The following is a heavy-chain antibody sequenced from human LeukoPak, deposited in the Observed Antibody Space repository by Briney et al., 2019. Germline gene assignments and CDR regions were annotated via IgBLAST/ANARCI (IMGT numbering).Heavy chain of an antibody. V-gene: IGHV3-23*01. Sequence: GSLRLSCAASGFTFNSYAMSWVRQAPWERLQWASGISDSGGNTYYADSVRGRFTISRDNSKNTLYLQMNSLRAEDTAVYYCAKEIAVAGQGVFDYWGQGTLVTVSS. CDR2: ISDSGGNT. D-gene: IGHD6-19*01. J-gene: IGHJ4*02. CDR1: GFTFNSYA. CDR3: AKEIAVAGQGVFDY.